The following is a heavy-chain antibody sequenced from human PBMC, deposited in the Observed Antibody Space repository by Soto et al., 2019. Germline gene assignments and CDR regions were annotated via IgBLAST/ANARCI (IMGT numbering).Heavy chain of an antibody. CDR2: INAGNGNT. J-gene: IGHJ4*02. CDR1: GYTFTSYA. CDR3: AKIIVVVTALDY. Sequence: QVQLVQSGAEEKKPGASVKVSCKASGYTFTSYAMHWVRQAPGQRLEWMGWINAGNGNTKYSQKFQGRATITRDTSASTAYMELSSLRSEATAVYSCAKIIVVVTALDYFGQGTLVTVSS. D-gene: IGHD2-21*02. V-gene: IGHV1-3*05.